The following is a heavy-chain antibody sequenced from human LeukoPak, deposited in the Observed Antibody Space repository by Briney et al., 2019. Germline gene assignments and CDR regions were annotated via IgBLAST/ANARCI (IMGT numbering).Heavy chain of an antibody. Sequence: SETLSLTCTVSGDSISSSSYYWGWIRQPPGKGLEWIGSIYYSGSTYYNPSLKSRVTISVDTSKNQFSLKLSSVTAADTAVYYCARLRRDGYELDYWGQGTLVTVSS. V-gene: IGHV4-39*01. CDR1: GDSISSSSYY. CDR3: ARLRRDGYELDY. J-gene: IGHJ4*02. D-gene: IGHD5-24*01. CDR2: IYYSGST.